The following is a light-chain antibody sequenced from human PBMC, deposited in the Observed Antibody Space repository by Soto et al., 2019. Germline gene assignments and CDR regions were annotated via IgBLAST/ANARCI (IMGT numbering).Light chain of an antibody. CDR1: SXDVGGYEY. Sequence: QSALTQPRSVSGSPGQSVTISCSGTSXDVGGYEYVSWYQQHPGKAPSLLIYHVGQRPSGVPDRFSGSKSGTTASLTISGLQADDGAEYFCSSYTAGRPFVFGGGPEVAVL. CDR3: SSYTAGRPFV. CDR2: HVG. V-gene: IGLV2-11*01. J-gene: IGLJ2*01.